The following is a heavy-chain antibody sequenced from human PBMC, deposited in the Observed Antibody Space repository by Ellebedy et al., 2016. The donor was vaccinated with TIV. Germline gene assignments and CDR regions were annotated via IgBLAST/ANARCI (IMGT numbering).Heavy chain of an antibody. Sequence: GESLKISCVASGFSFSTHYMTWVRQAPGKGLEWLAKINPDGSGADYVDAVNGRFTLSRDNTKNSLYLQMNSLRDEDTAVYYCAKEEWWRFDYWGQGTVVTVS. CDR1: GFSFSTHY. D-gene: IGHD2-15*01. CDR2: INPDGSGA. J-gene: IGHJ4*02. CDR3: AKEEWWRFDY. V-gene: IGHV3-7*04.